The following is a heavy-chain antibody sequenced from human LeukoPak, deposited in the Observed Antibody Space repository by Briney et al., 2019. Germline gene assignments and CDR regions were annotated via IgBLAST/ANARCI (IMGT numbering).Heavy chain of an antibody. CDR3: ARAIPSSDVITMVRAPFDY. D-gene: IGHD3-10*01. V-gene: IGHV1-46*01. J-gene: IGHJ4*02. CDR1: GYTFTSYY. Sequence: ASVKVSCKASGYTFTSYYMHWVRQAPGQGLEWMGIINPSGGSTSYAQKFQGRVTMTRDTSTSTVYMELSSLRSEDTAVYYCARAIPSSDVITMVRAPFDYWGQGTLVTVSS. CDR2: INPSGGST.